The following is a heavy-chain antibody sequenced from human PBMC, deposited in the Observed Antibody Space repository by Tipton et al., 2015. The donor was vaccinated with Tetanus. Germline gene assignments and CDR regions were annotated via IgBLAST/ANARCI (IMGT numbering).Heavy chain of an antibody. D-gene: IGHD6-13*01. Sequence: QSGPEVKKPGESLKISCKGSGYSFTSYWIGRVRQMPGKGLEWMGIIYPGDSDTRYSPSFQGQVTISADKSISTAYLQWSSLKASDTAMYYCARLAELSIAAAGFPGVDVWGQGTTVTVSS. CDR3: ARLAELSIAAAGFPGVDV. J-gene: IGHJ6*02. CDR1: GYSFTSYW. CDR2: IYPGDSDT. V-gene: IGHV5-51*01.